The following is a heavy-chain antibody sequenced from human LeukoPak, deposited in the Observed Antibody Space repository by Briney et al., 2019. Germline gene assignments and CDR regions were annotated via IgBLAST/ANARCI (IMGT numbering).Heavy chain of an antibody. CDR2: LNTDGSDT. CDR1: GFTFSAYW. CDR3: ARSVAVAWSYDL. D-gene: IGHD6-19*01. V-gene: IGHV3-74*01. J-gene: IGHJ2*01. Sequence: GGSLRLSCAASGFTFSAYWMHWVRQAPGKGLVWVSRLNTDGSDTRYADSVQGRFTISRDNAKNSLYLQMNSLRAEDTAVYYCARSVAVAWSYDLWGRGKLVTVSS.